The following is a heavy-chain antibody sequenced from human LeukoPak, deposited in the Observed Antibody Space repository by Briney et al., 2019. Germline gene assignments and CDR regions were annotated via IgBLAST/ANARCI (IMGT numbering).Heavy chain of an antibody. V-gene: IGHV4-59*12. Sequence: PSETLSLTCTVSGGSISSYYWSWIRQPPGKGLEWIGYIYYSGSTNYNPSLKSRVTISVDTSKNQFSLKLSSVTAADTAVYYCARVGDGYYFDYWGQGTLVTASS. J-gene: IGHJ4*02. CDR1: GGSISSYY. CDR3: ARVGDGYYFDY. D-gene: IGHD5-24*01. CDR2: IYYSGST.